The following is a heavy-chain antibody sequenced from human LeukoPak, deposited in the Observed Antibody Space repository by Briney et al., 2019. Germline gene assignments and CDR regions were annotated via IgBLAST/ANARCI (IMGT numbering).Heavy chain of an antibody. V-gene: IGHV5-51*01. J-gene: IGHJ3*01. CDR3: AKRDCSKTTCYSIGDALDV. Sequence: GESLKISCKASGYTFTSYWIGWVRQMPGKGLEWMGIIYPDDSETKYSPSFRGQVTISADKSVTTAYLQWSSLKASDTAMYYCAKRDCSKTTCYSIGDALDVWGQGTMVTVSS. CDR2: IYPDDSET. D-gene: IGHD2-2*01. CDR1: GYTFTSYW.